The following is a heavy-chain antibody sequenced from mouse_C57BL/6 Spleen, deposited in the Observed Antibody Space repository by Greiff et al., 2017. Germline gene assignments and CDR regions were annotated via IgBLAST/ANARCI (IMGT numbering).Heavy chain of an antibody. CDR1: GYAFSSSW. D-gene: IGHD2-1*01. J-gene: IGHJ4*01. CDR2: IYPGDGDT. CDR3: AGYGNSLDY. Sequence: VQLQQSGPELVKPGASVKISCKASGYAFSSSWMNWVKQRPGKGLEWIGRIYPGDGDTNYNGKFKGKATLTAEKSSSTAYMQLSSLTSEDSAVYFCAGYGNSLDYWGQGTSVTVSS. V-gene: IGHV1-82*01.